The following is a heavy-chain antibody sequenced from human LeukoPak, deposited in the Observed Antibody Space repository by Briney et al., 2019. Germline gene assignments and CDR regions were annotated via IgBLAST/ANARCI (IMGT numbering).Heavy chain of an antibody. CDR1: GFTFSSYS. V-gene: IGHV3-21*01. D-gene: IGHD3/OR15-3a*01. CDR2: ISSGGTYI. CDR3: ARGTGNYYGY. Sequence: GGSLRLSCAASGFTFSSYSMNWVRQAPGKGLEWVSSISSGGTYIYYADSVKGRFTISRDNAKNSVYLQMNSLRAEDTAVYYCARGTGNYYGYWGQGTLVTVSS. J-gene: IGHJ4*02.